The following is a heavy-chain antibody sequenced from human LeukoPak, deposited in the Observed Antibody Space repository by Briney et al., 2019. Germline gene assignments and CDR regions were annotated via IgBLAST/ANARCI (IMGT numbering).Heavy chain of an antibody. CDR3: ARGLPQWLVPGWFDP. CDR1: GFTFSSYS. Sequence: GGSLRLSCAASGFTFSSYSMNWVRQAPGKGLEWVSSTSSSSSYIYYADSVKGRFTISRDNAKNSLYLQMNSLRAEDTAVYYCARGLPQWLVPGWFDPWGQGTLVTVSS. V-gene: IGHV3-21*01. D-gene: IGHD6-19*01. J-gene: IGHJ5*02. CDR2: TSSSSSYI.